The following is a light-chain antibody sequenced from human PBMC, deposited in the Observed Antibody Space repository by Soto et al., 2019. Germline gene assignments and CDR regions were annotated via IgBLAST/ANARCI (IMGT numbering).Light chain of an antibody. CDR2: DVS. J-gene: IGLJ2*01. V-gene: IGLV2-11*01. CDR3: CSYAGSYIDVV. Sequence: QSALTQPRSVSGSPGQSVTISCTGTSSDVGGYNYVSWYQQHPGKASKLMIYDVSKRPSGVPDRFSGSKSGNTASLTISGLQAEDEADYYCCSYAGSYIDVVFGGGTKLTVL. CDR1: SSDVGGYNY.